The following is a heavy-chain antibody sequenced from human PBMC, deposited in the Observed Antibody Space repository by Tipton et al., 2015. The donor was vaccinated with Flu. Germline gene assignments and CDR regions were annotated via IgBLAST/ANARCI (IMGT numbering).Heavy chain of an antibody. V-gene: IGHV3-49*04. CDR3: VRDVRYYHDSGAYYPPGH. D-gene: IGHD3-22*01. J-gene: IGHJ4*02. CDR1: GFIFGDFA. CDR2: IKSKAYGGAV. Sequence: SLRLSCTTSGFIFGDFAMSWVRQTPGKGLEWVGFIKSKAYGGAVEYAASVKGRFSISRDDSNSIAYLQMSSLKNEDTAMYYCVRDVRYYHDSGAYYPPGHWGQGTLVTVSS.